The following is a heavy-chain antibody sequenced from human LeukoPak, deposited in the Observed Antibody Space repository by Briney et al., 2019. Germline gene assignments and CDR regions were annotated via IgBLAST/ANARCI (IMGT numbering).Heavy chain of an antibody. CDR1: GFTFSSFG. D-gene: IGHD3-10*01. CDR2: ISYDGSNK. Sequence: PGGSLRLSCTDSGFTFSSFGLHWVRQAPGKGLEWVAVISYDGSNKYYADSVKGRFTISRDNSKNTLYLQMNSLRAEDTAMYYCARDVSDSGKVDYWGQGTLVTVSS. V-gene: IGHV3-30*04. J-gene: IGHJ4*02. CDR3: ARDVSDSGKVDY.